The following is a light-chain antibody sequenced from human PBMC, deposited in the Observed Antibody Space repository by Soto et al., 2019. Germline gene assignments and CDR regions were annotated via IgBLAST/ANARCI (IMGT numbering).Light chain of an antibody. CDR1: QSVSSSY. V-gene: IGKV3-20*01. CDR3: QQYGTSPRT. CDR2: GAS. J-gene: IGKJ1*01. Sequence: EIEMTQSPGTLSLSPGERATLSCRASQSVSSSYLAWYQQKPGQAPRLLIYGASSRATGIPDRFSGSGSQTDFTLTISRLEPEDFAVYYCQQYGTSPRTFGQGTKVDIK.